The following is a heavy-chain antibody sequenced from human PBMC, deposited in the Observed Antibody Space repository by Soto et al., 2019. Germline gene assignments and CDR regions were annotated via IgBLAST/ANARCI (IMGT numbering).Heavy chain of an antibody. CDR1: GFTFDDYA. CDR2: ISWNSGSI. V-gene: IGHV3-9*01. J-gene: IGHJ4*02. CDR3: ARARAVAGYYFDY. D-gene: IGHD6-19*01. Sequence: GGSLRLSCAASGFTFDDYAMHWVRQAPGKGLEWVSGISWNSGSIGYADSVKGRFTISRDNAKNSLYLQMNSLRAEDTAVYYCARARAVAGYYFDYWGQGTLVTVSS.